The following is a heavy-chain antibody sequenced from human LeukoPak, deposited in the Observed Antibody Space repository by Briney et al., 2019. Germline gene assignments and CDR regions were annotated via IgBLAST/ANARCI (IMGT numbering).Heavy chain of an antibody. CDR1: GYTFTSYD. CDR3: ATAEMATTHAFDI. V-gene: IGHV1-8*01. Sequence: ASVKVSCKXSGYTFTSYDINWVRQATRQGLEWMGWMNPNSGNTGYAQKFQGRVTMTRNTSISTAYMELSSLRSEDTAVYYCATAEMATTHAFDIWGQGTMVTVSS. D-gene: IGHD5-24*01. CDR2: MNPNSGNT. J-gene: IGHJ3*02.